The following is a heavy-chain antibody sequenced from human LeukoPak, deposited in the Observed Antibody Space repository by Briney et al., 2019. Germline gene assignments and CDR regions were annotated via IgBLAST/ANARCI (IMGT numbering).Heavy chain of an antibody. J-gene: IGHJ4*02. CDR1: GFTFSSYS. D-gene: IGHD6-19*01. CDR3: ARDGDFVASSGWSYGDY. CDR2: ISSSSSYI. Sequence: GGSLRLSCAASGFTFSSYSMNWVRQAPGKGLEWVSSISSSSSYIYYADSVKGRFTISRDNAKNSLYLQMNSLRAEDTAVYYCARDGDFVASSGWSYGDYWGQGTLVTVSS. V-gene: IGHV3-21*01.